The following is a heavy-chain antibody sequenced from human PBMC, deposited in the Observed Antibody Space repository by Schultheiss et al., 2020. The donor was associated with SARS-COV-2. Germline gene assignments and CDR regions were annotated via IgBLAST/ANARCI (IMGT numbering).Heavy chain of an antibody. V-gene: IGHV3-30*18. CDR1: GFTFSTYG. Sequence: GGSLRLSCADSGFTFSTYGMHWVRQAPGKGLEWVAVISYDGSNMYFADSVNGRFSISRDNSKNTLYLQMNSLRAEDTAVYYCAKATAGTGGYFDYWGQGTLVTVSS. J-gene: IGHJ4*02. CDR3: AKATAGTGGYFDY. CDR2: ISYDGSNM. D-gene: IGHD6-13*01.